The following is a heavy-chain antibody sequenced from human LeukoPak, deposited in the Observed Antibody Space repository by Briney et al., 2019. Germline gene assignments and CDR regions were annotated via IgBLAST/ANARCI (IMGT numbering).Heavy chain of an antibody. CDR3: ARGVRGVKSIYYFDY. V-gene: IGHV4-59*01. J-gene: IGHJ4*02. CDR1: GGSISSYY. CDR2: IYYSGST. Sequence: SETLSLTCTVSGGSISSYYWSWIRQPPGKGLEWIGYIYYSGSTNYNPSLKSRVTISVDTSKNQSSLKLSSVTAADTAVYYCARGVRGVKSIYYFDYWGQGTLVTVSS. D-gene: IGHD3-10*01.